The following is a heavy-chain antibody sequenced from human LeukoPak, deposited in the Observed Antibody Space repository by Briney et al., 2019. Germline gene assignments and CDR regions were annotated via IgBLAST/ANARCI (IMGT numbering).Heavy chain of an antibody. Sequence: ESGPTLVNPTQTLTLTCTFSGFSLSTREMRVSWIRQPPGKALEWLARIDWDDDKFYSTSLKTRLTISKDTSKNQVVLTMTNMDPVDTATYYCARIRGYSYGYVFDYWGQGTLVTVSS. J-gene: IGHJ4*02. CDR3: ARIRGYSYGYVFDY. D-gene: IGHD5-18*01. V-gene: IGHV2-70*04. CDR2: IDWDDDK. CDR1: GFSLSTREMR.